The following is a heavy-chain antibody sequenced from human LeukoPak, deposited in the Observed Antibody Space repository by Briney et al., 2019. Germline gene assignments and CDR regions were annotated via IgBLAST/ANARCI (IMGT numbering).Heavy chain of an antibody. CDR2: INHSGST. J-gene: IGHJ5*02. V-gene: IGHV4-34*01. CDR1: GGSFSGYY. Sequence: SETLSLTCAVYGGSFSGYYWSWIRQPPGKGLEWIGEINHSGSTNYNPSLKSRVTISVDTSKNQFSLKLSSVTAADTAVYYCARRERLYDSSGYFDPWGQGTLVTVSS. CDR3: ARRERLYDSSGYFDP. D-gene: IGHD3-22*01.